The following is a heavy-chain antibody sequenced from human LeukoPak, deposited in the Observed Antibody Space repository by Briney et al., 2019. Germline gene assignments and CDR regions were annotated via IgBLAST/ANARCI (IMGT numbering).Heavy chain of an antibody. CDR2: IYHSETT. J-gene: IGHJ4*02. Sequence: SQTLSLTCTVSGGAVSSGVYSWSWIRQPPGTGLKWIGYIYHSETTYYNPSLQSRVTISVNRSKNQFSLKLTSVTAADTAVYYCARSRTAYYRYFDSWGQGTLVTVSS. CDR3: ARSRTAYYRYFDS. CDR1: GGAVSSGVYS. V-gene: IGHV4-30-2*01. D-gene: IGHD3-22*01.